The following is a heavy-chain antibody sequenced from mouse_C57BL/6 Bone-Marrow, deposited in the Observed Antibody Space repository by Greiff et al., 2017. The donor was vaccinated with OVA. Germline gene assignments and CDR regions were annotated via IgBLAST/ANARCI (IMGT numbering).Heavy chain of an antibody. D-gene: IGHD2-1*01. J-gene: IGHJ4*01. CDR3: VKAHLLWGRYAMDY. V-gene: IGHV7-4*01. Sequence: EVMLVESGGGLVQPGASLRLSCAASGFTFTDYYMSWVRQPPGKAPEWLALIRNKANGYTTEYTASVKGRFTSSRDNSQNILYLQMNTLRAEDSATYYCVKAHLLWGRYAMDYWGQGTSVTVSS. CDR1: GFTFTDYY. CDR2: IRNKANGYTT.